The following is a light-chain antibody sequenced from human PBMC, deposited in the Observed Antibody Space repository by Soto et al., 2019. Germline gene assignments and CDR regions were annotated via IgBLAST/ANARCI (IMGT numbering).Light chain of an antibody. CDR1: QSVSTNY. Sequence: EIVLTQSPGTLSLSPGERATLSCRASQSVSTNYLAWYQQKPGQSPRLLIYGATSRATGIPDRFSGSGSGTDFILTISRLEPEDFAVYYCHQYGSSPPYTFGQGTKLEIK. V-gene: IGKV3-20*01. J-gene: IGKJ2*01. CDR3: HQYGSSPPYT. CDR2: GAT.